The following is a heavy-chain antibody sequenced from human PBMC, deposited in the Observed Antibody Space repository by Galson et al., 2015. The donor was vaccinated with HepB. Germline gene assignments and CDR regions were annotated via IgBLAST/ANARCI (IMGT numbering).Heavy chain of an antibody. CDR3: AKTSYCDGGPCFSGYFDS. J-gene: IGHJ4*02. CDR2: IVGSGEST. CDR1: GFSFNDYA. V-gene: IGHV3-23*01. Sequence: SLRLSCAASGFSFNDYAMHWVRQAPGKGLEWVSSIVGSGESTFYVDSVKGRFTISRDNSRNTLYLQMNRLRADDTAIYYCAKTSYCDGGPCFSGYFDSWGQGTLVAVSS. D-gene: IGHD2-21*01.